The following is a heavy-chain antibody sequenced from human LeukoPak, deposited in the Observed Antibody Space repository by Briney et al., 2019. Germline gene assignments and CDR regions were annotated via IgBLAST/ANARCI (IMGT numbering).Heavy chain of an antibody. J-gene: IGHJ4*02. CDR3: ARHLNVLIVAVPAAIDY. CDR1: GGSISSSSYY. CDR2: IYYSGST. V-gene: IGHV4-39*01. D-gene: IGHD2-2*01. Sequence: SETLSLTCTVSGGSISSSSYYWGWIRQPPGKGLEWIGSIYYSGSTYYNPSLKSRVTISVDTSKNQFSLKLSSVTAADTAVYYCARHLNVLIVAVPAAIDYWGQGTLVTVSS.